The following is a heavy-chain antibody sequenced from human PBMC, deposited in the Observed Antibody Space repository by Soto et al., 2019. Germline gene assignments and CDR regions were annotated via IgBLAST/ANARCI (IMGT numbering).Heavy chain of an antibody. J-gene: IGHJ6*02. CDR1: GGSFSCYY. CDR2: INHSGST. D-gene: IGHD2-15*01. Sequence: SETLSLTCAVYGGSFSCYYWSWIRQPPGKGLEWIGEINHSGSTNYNPSLKSRVTISVDTSKNQFSLKLSSVTAADTAVYYCARLGYCSGGSCYPTYYYYYGMDVWGQGTTVTVSS. CDR3: ARLGYCSGGSCYPTYYYYYGMDV. V-gene: IGHV4-34*01.